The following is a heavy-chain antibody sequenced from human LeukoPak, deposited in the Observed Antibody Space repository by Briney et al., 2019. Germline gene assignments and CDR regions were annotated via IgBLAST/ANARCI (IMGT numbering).Heavy chain of an antibody. CDR3: ARDYYYDSSGYLGSIGAFDI. CDR2: IYTSGSP. CDR1: GGSISSYY. Sequence: SETLSLTCTVSGGSISSYYWSWIRQPAGEGLEWLGRIYTSGSPNYNPSLKSRVTMSVNTSKNQFSLKLSSVTAANTAVYYCARDYYYDSSGYLGSIGAFDIWGQGTMVTVSS. J-gene: IGHJ3*02. D-gene: IGHD3-22*01. V-gene: IGHV4-4*07.